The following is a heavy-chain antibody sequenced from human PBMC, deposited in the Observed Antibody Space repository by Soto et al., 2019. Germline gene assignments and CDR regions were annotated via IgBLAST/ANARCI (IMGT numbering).Heavy chain of an antibody. V-gene: IGHV2-5*02. CDR2: IYWDDDK. CDR3: AHSRLGELSTNWFDP. CDR1: GFSLSTSGVG. Sequence: QITLKESGPTLVKPTQTLTLTCTFSGFSLSTSGVGVGWIRQPPGKALEWLALIYWDDDKRYSPSLKIRLTITEDTTKNRVVLTMTNMDPVDTDTYYCAHSRLGELSTNWFDPWGQGTLVTVSS. J-gene: IGHJ5*02. D-gene: IGHD3-10*01.